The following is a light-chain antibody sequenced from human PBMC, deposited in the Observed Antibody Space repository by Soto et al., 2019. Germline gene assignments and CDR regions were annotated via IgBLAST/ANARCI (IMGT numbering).Light chain of an antibody. V-gene: IGLV1-44*01. CDR1: SSNIGSNT. Sequence: QSVLTQPPSASGTPGQRVTISCSGSSSNIGSNTVNWYQQLPGTAPKLLIYSNNQRPSVVPDRFSGSKSGTSASLAISGLQSEDEAAYYCAAWDDSLNGHVVFGGGTKLTVL. J-gene: IGLJ2*01. CDR3: AAWDDSLNGHVV. CDR2: SNN.